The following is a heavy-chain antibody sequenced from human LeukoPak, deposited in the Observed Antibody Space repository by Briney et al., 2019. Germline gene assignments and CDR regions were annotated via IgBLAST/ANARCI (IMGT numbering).Heavy chain of an antibody. CDR2: ISYDGSNK. CDR3: ARVGLMGDKYFDY. CDR1: GFTFSSYA. D-gene: IGHD1-26*01. Sequence: GRSLRLSCAASGFTFSSYAMHWVRQAPGKGLEWVAVISYDGSNKYYADSVKGRFTISRDNSKNTLYLQMNSLRAEDTAVYYCARVGLMGDKYFDYWGQGTLVTVSS. J-gene: IGHJ4*02. V-gene: IGHV3-30-3*01.